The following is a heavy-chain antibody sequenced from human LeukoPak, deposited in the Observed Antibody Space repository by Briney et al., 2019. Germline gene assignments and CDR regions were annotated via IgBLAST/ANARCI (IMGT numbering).Heavy chain of an antibody. CDR2: ISWNSGSI. CDR1: GFTFDDYA. V-gene: IGHV3-9*01. D-gene: IGHD5-24*01. J-gene: IGHJ4*02. Sequence: GRSLRLSCAASGFTFDDYAMHWVRQAPGKGLEWVSGISWNSGSIGYADSVKGRFTISRDNAKNSLYLQTNSLRAEDTALYYCAKDPSGYNSPGGFDYWGQGTLVTVSS. CDR3: AKDPSGYNSPGGFDY.